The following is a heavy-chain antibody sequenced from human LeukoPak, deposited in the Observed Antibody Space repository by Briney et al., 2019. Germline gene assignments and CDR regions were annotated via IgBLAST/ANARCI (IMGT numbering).Heavy chain of an antibody. CDR2: ISGSGDST. D-gene: IGHD3-10*01. J-gene: IGHJ3*02. CDR3: VKDHDYYASGPI. Sequence: PGGSLRLSCAASGFTFSSYAMSWVRQAPGKGLEWVSAISGSGDSTYFADSVKGRFTISRDNSKKTLYLQMNTLRAEDTAVYYCVKDHDYYASGPIWGQGTMVTVSS. V-gene: IGHV3-23*01. CDR1: GFTFSSYA.